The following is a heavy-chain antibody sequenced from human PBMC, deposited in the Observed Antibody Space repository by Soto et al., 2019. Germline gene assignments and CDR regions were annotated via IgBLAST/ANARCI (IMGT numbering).Heavy chain of an antibody. CDR1: GGSFSGYY. J-gene: IGHJ4*02. CDR3: ARGTNYYDRFYGY. D-gene: IGHD3-22*01. CDR2: INHSGST. Sequence: SETLSLTCAVYGGSFSGYYWSWIRQPPGKGLEWIGEINHSGSTNYNPSLKSRVTISVDTSKNQFSLKLSSVTAADTAVYYCARGTNYYDRFYGYWGQGILVTVS. V-gene: IGHV4-34*01.